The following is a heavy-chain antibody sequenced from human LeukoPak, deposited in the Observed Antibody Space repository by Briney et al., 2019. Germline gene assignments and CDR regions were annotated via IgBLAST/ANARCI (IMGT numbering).Heavy chain of an antibody. D-gene: IGHD5-18*01. CDR2: INPNSGGT. Sequence: ASVKVSCKASGYTLTGYYMHWVRQAPGQGLAWMGWINPNSGGTNYAQKFQGRVTLTRDTSISTAYMELSRLRSDDTAVYYCVRDTAMVTYWFDPWGQGTLVTVSS. CDR1: GYTLTGYY. J-gene: IGHJ5*02. CDR3: VRDTAMVTYWFDP. V-gene: IGHV1-2*02.